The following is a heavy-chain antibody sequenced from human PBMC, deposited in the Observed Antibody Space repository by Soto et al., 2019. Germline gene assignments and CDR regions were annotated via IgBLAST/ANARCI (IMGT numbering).Heavy chain of an antibody. Sequence: SETLSLTCTVSGGSISSYYWSWIRQPPGKGLEWIGYIYYSGSTNYNPSLKSRVTISVDTSKNQFSLKLSSVTAADTAVYYCARTSGTFYNCIDYWGQGALVTVSS. CDR2: IYYSGST. CDR3: ARTSGTFYNCIDY. CDR1: GGSISSYY. J-gene: IGHJ4*02. V-gene: IGHV4-59*08. D-gene: IGHD3-10*01.